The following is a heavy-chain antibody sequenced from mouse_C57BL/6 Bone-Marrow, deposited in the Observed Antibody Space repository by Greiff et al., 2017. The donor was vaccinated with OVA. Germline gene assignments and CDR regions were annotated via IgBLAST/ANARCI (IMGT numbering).Heavy chain of an antibody. Sequence: EVMLVESGGGLVKPGGSLKLSCAASGFTFSSYAMSWVRQTPEKRLEWVATISDGGSYTYYPDNVKGRFTISRDNAKNNLYLQMSHLKSEDTAMYYCARRVAYWGQGTLVTVSA. CDR3: ARRVAY. V-gene: IGHV5-4*03. CDR1: GFTFSSYA. CDR2: ISDGGSYT. J-gene: IGHJ3*01.